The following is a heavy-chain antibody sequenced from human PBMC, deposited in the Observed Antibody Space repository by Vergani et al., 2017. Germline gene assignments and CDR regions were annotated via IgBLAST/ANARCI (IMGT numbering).Heavy chain of an antibody. CDR2: ISGSGGST. CDR1: GFTFSSYA. Sequence: EVQLLESGGGLVQPGGSLRLSCAASGFTFSSYAMSWVRQAPGKGLEWVSAISGSGGSTYYADSVKGRFTISRDNAKNSLYLQMNSLRAEDTAVYYCARGGFYYYYGMDVWGQGTTVTVSS. J-gene: IGHJ6*02. CDR3: ARGGFYYYYGMDV. V-gene: IGHV3-23*01.